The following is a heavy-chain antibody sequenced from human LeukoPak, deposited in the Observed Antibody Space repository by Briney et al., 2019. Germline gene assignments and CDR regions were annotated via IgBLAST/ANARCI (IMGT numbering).Heavy chain of an antibody. CDR2: INNGGGT. CDR1: GDSFTRYY. Sequence: PSETLSLTCTVSGDSFTRYYWSWIRQPPGKALEWIGYINNGGGTSYNPPLNSRVTISLDTSKNQFSLKLNSVTTTDTAVYYCASQMSGTSVSFWGQGTLVTVSS. CDR3: ASQMSGTSVSF. V-gene: IGHV4-59*08. J-gene: IGHJ4*02. D-gene: IGHD2-2*01.